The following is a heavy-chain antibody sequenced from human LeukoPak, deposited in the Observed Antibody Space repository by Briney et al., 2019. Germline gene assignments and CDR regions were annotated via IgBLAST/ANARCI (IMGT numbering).Heavy chain of an antibody. J-gene: IGHJ4*02. CDR3: ARDVSGEAY. CDR2: ITRSNYI. D-gene: IGHD7-27*01. V-gene: IGHV3-21*01. Sequence: GGSLRLSCAASGFTFSSYSMNWVRQAPGKGLEWVSSITRSNYIYYADSVKGRFTISRDNSKNTLYLQINSLRTEDTAVYYCARDVSGEAYWGQGTLVTVSS. CDR1: GFTFSSYS.